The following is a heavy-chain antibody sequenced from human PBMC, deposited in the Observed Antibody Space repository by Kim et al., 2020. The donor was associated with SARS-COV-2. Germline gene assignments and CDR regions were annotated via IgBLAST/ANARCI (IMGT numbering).Heavy chain of an antibody. D-gene: IGHD6-19*01. Sequence: SETLSLTCTVSGGSISSSSYYWGWIRQPPGKGLEWIGSIYYSGSTYYNPSLKSRVTISVDTSKNQFSLKLSSVTAADTAVYYCARHRIAVAGSYFDYWGQGTLVTVSS. CDR1: GGSISSSSYY. V-gene: IGHV4-39*01. J-gene: IGHJ4*02. CDR2: IYYSGST. CDR3: ARHRIAVAGSYFDY.